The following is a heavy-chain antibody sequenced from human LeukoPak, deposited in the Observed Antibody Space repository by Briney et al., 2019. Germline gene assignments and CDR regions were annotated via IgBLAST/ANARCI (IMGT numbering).Heavy chain of an antibody. V-gene: IGHV3-74*01. CDR3: ARDYSGGYSGY. J-gene: IGHJ4*02. Sequence: GGSLRLSCAASGFTFDDYGMSWVRQAPGEGLVWVSRINTDGSNTNYADSVKGRFTISRDNAKNTLYLQMSSLRAEDTAMYYCARDYSGGYSGYWGQGTLVTVSS. CDR2: INTDGSNT. CDR1: GFTFDDYG. D-gene: IGHD2-21*02.